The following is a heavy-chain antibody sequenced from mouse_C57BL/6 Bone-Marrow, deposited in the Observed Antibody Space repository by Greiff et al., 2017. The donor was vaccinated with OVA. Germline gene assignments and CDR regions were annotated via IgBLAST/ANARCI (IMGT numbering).Heavy chain of an antibody. Sequence: LQQSGAELVRPGASVKMSCKASGYTFTSYNMHWVKQTPRQGLEWIGAIYPGNGDTSYNQKFKGKATLTVDKSSSTAYMPLSSLTSEDSAVYFCARNYYGNYAWYFDVWGTGTTVTVSS. V-gene: IGHV1-12*01. D-gene: IGHD2-1*01. CDR3: ARNYYGNYAWYFDV. CDR1: GYTFTSYN. CDR2: IYPGNGDT. J-gene: IGHJ1*03.